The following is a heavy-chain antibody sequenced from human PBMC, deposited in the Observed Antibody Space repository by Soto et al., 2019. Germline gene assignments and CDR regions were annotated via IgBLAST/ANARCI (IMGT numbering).Heavy chain of an antibody. D-gene: IGHD3-3*01. Sequence: SETLSLTCAVYGGSFSGYYWSWIRQPPGKGLEWIGEVNHSGSAHYNPSLRSRVTISVDTSKNQFSLRLSSVTAADTAIFYCARGVYNAIFGVISLDYWGRGTLVTVS. V-gene: IGHV4-34*01. CDR3: ARGVYNAIFGVISLDY. CDR2: VNHSGSA. J-gene: IGHJ4*02. CDR1: GGSFSGYY.